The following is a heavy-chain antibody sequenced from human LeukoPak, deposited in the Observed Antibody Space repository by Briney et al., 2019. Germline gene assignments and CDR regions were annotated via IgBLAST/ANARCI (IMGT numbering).Heavy chain of an antibody. Sequence: GASVKVSCKASGNIFTSSYTRWVRQAPGQGLEWMGVINPSDGTRNYAQKFQGRVTMTRDMSTSTVYMDLSSLRSEDTAVYYCAREQGSTGYFEYWGQGTLVTVSS. CDR2: INPSDGTR. CDR3: AREQGSTGYFEY. D-gene: IGHD2-2*01. V-gene: IGHV1-46*01. J-gene: IGHJ4*02. CDR1: GNIFTSSY.